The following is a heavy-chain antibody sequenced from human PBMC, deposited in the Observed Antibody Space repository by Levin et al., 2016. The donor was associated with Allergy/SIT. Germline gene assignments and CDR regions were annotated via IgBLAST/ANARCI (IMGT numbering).Heavy chain of an antibody. CDR2: ISGSGGST. V-gene: IGHV3-23*01. J-gene: IGHJ6*03. Sequence: GGSLRLSCAASGFTFSSYAMSWVRQAPGKGLEWVSAISGSGGSTYYADSVKGRFTISRDNSKNTLYLQMNSLRAEDTAVYYCANWDYYYYYYMDVWGKGTTVTVSS. CDR3: ANWDYYYYYYMDV. D-gene: IGHD1-26*01. CDR1: GFTFSSYA.